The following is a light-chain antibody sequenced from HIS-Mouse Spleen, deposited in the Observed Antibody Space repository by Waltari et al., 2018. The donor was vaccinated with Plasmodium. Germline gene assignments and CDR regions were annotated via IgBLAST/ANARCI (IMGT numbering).Light chain of an antibody. J-gene: IGKJ1*01. CDR1: QSVSSSY. CDR2: GAS. V-gene: IGKV3-20*01. Sequence: EIVLTQSPGTLSLSPGERATLSCRASQSVSSSYLAWYHKKPGQAPRLRIYGASSRATVIPDRFSGSGSGTDFTLTISRLEPEDFAVYYCQQYGSSPWTFGQGTKVEIK. CDR3: QQYGSSPWT.